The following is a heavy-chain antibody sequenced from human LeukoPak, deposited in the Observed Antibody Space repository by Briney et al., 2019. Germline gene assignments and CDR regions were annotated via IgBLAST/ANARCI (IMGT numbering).Heavy chain of an antibody. V-gene: IGHV3-11*04. J-gene: IGHJ3*02. Sequence: GGSLRLSCAASGFTFSDYYMSWIRQAPGKGLEWVSYISSSGSTIYYADSVKGRFTISRDNSKNTLYLQMNSLRAEDTAVYYCARERYPNYYDSSGAFDIWGQGTMVTVSS. D-gene: IGHD3-22*01. CDR2: ISSSGSTI. CDR3: ARERYPNYYDSSGAFDI. CDR1: GFTFSDYY.